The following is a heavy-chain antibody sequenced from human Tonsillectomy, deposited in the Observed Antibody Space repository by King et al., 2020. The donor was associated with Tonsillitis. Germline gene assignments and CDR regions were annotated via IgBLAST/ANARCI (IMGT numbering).Heavy chain of an antibody. V-gene: IGHV3-15*01. D-gene: IGHD2/OR15-2a*01. Sequence: VQLVESGGGLVKPGGSLRLSCAASGFTFSSAWMTWVRQAPGKGLEWVGRIKSKTDGGTTNYAAPVKGRFTISRDDSENTLYLQMNSLKTEDTAVYYCLEYLNDYWGQGTLVTVSS. CDR2: IKSKTDGGTT. CDR3: LEYLNDY. CDR1: GFTFSSAW. J-gene: IGHJ4*02.